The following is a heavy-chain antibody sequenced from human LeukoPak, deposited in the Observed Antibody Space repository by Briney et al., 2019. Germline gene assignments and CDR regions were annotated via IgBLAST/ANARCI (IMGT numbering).Heavy chain of an antibody. D-gene: IGHD2-15*01. CDR3: TTVPSPIAVPKN. J-gene: IGHJ4*02. Sequence: GGSLRLSCAASGFTFSNAWMSWVRQAPGKGLEWVGRIKSKTDGGTTDYAAPVKSRFTISRDDSKNTLYLQMNSLKTEDTAVYYCTTVPSPIAVPKNWGQGTLVTVSS. CDR1: GFTFSNAW. V-gene: IGHV3-15*01. CDR2: IKSKTDGGTT.